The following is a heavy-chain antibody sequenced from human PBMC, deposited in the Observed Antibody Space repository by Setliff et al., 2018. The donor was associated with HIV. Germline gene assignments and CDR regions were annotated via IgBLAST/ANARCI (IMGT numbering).Heavy chain of an antibody. CDR2: ISSSSSTI. J-gene: IGHJ6*03. V-gene: IGHV3-48*01. Sequence: QPGGSLRLSCAASGFTFSSYSMNWVRQAPGKGLEWVSYISSSSSTIYYADSVKGRFTISRDNAKNSLYLQMNSLRAEDTAVYYCARDSGGWYPTGDYSYYYMDVWGKGTAVTVSS. CDR1: GFTFSSYS. CDR3: ARDSGGWYPTGDYSYYYMDV. D-gene: IGHD6-19*01.